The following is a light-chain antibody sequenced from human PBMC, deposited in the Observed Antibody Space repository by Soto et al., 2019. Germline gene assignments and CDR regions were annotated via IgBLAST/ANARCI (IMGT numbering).Light chain of an antibody. V-gene: IGKV1-12*02. CDR2: SAT. CDR3: QQSFSFPYT. CDR1: QAIGYW. Sequence: DVQMTQSPSSVSASVGDRVTITCRASQAIGYWLGWYQQKPGKGPKFLIYSATSLQSRVPSRFSGSGSGTDFTLTISSLQPEDFATYYCQQSFSFPYTFGQGTKLQIK. J-gene: IGKJ2*01.